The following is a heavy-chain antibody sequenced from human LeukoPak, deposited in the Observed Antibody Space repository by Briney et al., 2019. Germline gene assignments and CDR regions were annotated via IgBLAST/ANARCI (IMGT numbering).Heavy chain of an antibody. Sequence: TGGSLRLSCAASGFIFSNHWMNWVRQAPGKGLEWVAGINPDGSAKYYVDSVKGRFTISRDNAKNSLDLQMSSLRVEDTAVYYCLASGGYWGQGTLVIVSS. J-gene: IGHJ4*02. CDR1: GFIFSNHW. CDR3: LASGGY. D-gene: IGHD6-25*01. V-gene: IGHV3-7*01. CDR2: INPDGSAK.